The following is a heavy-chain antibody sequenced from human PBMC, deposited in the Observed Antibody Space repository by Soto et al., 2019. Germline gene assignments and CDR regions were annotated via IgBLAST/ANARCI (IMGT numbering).Heavy chain of an antibody. CDR3: VRVEVGIGNHFDS. J-gene: IGHJ4*02. V-gene: IGHV4-59*12. Sequence: SETLSLTCSVSNGSIGGFYWTWIRQPPGKILEWIGYIHYSGRTDYNPSLTSRATMSVDTSKNQFSLNLKSITAADTAVYYCVRVEVGIGNHFDSWGRGTLVTAPQ. D-gene: IGHD1-26*01. CDR1: NGSIGGFY. CDR2: IHYSGRT.